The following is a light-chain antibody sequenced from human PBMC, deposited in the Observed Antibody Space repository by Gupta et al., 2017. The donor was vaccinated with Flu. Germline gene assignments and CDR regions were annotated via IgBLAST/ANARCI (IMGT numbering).Light chain of an antibody. CDR2: NES. J-gene: IGLJ2*01. CDR1: KVGGNY. V-gene: IGLV3-25*01. CDR3: HSAEISDNNVV. Sequence: RITGAVDKVGGNYYFWYHQNAGQAPVLLIYNESERCSGIPERFSGSNYGATATLTTSGVQAEDEADYYCHSAEISDNNVVFGGGTKLTVL.